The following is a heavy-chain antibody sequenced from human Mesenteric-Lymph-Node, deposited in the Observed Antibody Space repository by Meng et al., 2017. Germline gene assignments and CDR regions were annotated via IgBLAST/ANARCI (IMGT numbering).Heavy chain of an antibody. D-gene: IGHD2-2*01. Sequence: QVQLQESGPGLVKPSQTPPLTCTVSGDSISSDYFWSWIRQPPGKGLEWIGYIYYSGSTNYNPSLKSRVTISVDTSKNQFSLKLSSVTAADTAVYYCARVGGRYCSSTSCSYNWFDPWGQGTLVTVSS. J-gene: IGHJ5*02. CDR2: IYYSGST. V-gene: IGHV4-30-4*01. CDR1: GDSISSDYF. CDR3: ARVGGRYCSSTSCSYNWFDP.